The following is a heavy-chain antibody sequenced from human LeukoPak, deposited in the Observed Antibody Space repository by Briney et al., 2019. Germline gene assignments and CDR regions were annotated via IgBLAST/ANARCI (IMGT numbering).Heavy chain of an antibody. Sequence: PSETLSLTCAVYGGSFSGYYWSWIRQPPGKGLEWIGEINHSGSTNYNPSLKSRVTISVDTSKNQFSLKLSSVTAADTAIYYCARTGSGRDYYGMDVWGQGTSVTVSS. CDR3: ARTGSGRDYYGMDV. CDR2: INHSGST. D-gene: IGHD5-12*01. V-gene: IGHV4-34*01. CDR1: GGSFSGYY. J-gene: IGHJ6*02.